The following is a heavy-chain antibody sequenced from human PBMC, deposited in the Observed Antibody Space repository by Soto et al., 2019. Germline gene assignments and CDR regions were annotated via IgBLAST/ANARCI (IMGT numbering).Heavy chain of an antibody. D-gene: IGHD1-26*01. CDR1: GFTFDDYA. CDR3: AKGGVGAHYYYYGMDV. Sequence: EVQLVESGGGLVQPGRSLRLSCAASGFTFDDYAMHWVRQAPGKGLEWVSGISWNRGSIGYADSVKGRFTISRDNAKNSLYLQMNSLRAEDTALYYCAKGGVGAHYYYYGMDVWGQGTTVTVSS. V-gene: IGHV3-9*01. CDR2: ISWNRGSI. J-gene: IGHJ6*02.